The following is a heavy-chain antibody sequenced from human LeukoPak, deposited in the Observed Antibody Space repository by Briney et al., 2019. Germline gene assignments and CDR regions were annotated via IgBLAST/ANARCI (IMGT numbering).Heavy chain of an antibody. V-gene: IGHV3-23*01. CDR2: ISGSGGST. J-gene: IGHJ5*02. CDR3: AKDGIVDTAMVNWFDP. CDR1: GFTFSSYA. Sequence: PGASLRLSCAASGFTFSSYAMSWVRQAPGKGLEWVSAISGSGGSTYYADSVKGRFTISRDNSKNTLYLQMNSLRAEDTAAYYCAKDGIVDTAMVNWFDPWGQGTLVTVSS. D-gene: IGHD5-18*01.